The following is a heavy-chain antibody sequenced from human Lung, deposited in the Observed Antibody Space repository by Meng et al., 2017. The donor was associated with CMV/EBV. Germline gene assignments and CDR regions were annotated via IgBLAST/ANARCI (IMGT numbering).Heavy chain of an antibody. D-gene: IGHD2-2*02. Sequence: SETLSLTCTVSGGSISSSSYYWGWIRQPPGKGLEWIGSIYYSGSTYYNPSLKSRVTISVDTSKNQFSLKLSSVTAADTAVYYCARDLKSYCSSTSCYINWVDPWGQGTLVTVSS. V-gene: IGHV4-39*07. CDR3: ARDLKSYCSSTSCYINWVDP. CDR1: GGSISSSSYY. J-gene: IGHJ5*02. CDR2: IYYSGST.